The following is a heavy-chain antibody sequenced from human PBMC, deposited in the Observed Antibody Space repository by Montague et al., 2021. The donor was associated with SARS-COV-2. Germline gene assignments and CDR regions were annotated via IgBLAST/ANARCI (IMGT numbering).Heavy chain of an antibody. CDR2: IHYTGST. CDR1: GDSISGYY. D-gene: IGHD3-16*02. J-gene: IGHJ4*02. CDR3: AKYVYGHKSLDY. Sequence: SETLSLTCTVSGDSISGYYWSWIRQSPGKGLGWIGWIHYTGSTAYNPSLRSRVTISVDTSRNQFSLNLNSVTAADTAVYYCAKYVYGHKSLDYWGQGTLVTVSS. V-gene: IGHV4-59*13.